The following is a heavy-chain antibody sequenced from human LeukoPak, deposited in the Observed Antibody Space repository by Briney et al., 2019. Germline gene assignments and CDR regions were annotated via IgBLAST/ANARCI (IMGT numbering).Heavy chain of an antibody. CDR1: GYTFTCYA. Sequence: ASVKVSCKASGYTFTCYAMHWVRQAPGQRLEWMGWINAGNGNTKYSQKFQGRVTITRDTSASTAYMELSSLRSEDTAVYYCARDLTTVSWFDPWGQGTLVTVSS. V-gene: IGHV1-3*01. J-gene: IGHJ5*02. CDR2: INAGNGNT. D-gene: IGHD4-11*01. CDR3: ARDLTTVSWFDP.